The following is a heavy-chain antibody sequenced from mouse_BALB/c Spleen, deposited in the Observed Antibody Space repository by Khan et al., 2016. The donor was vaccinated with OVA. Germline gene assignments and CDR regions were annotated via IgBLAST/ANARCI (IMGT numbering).Heavy chain of an antibody. D-gene: IGHD2-1*01. Sequence: QVQLQQSGAELVKPGASVKLSCKTSVYTFTSYWIQWVKQRPGQGLGWIGQIFPGTGTTYYNENFKGKATLTVDTSSNTAYMQFSSLTSEDSAVXFCARGYFGNYEFAYWGQGTLVTVSP. CDR3: ARGYFGNYEFAY. J-gene: IGHJ3*01. CDR2: IFPGTGTT. CDR1: VYTFTSYW. V-gene: IGHV1S132*01.